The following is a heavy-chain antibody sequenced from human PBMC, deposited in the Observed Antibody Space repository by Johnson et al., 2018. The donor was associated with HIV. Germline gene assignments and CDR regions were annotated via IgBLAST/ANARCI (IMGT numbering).Heavy chain of an antibody. J-gene: IGHJ3*02. D-gene: IGHD6-19*01. CDR1: GFTFSDYY. V-gene: IGHV3-11*01. CDR3: ARAGGAVRVNAFDI. Sequence: QVQLVESGGGLVKPGGSLRLSCAASGFTFSDYYMSWIRQAPGKGLEWVSYISSSGNTIFYADSVKGRFTISRDNAKNSLYLQMNSLRGEETALYYCARAGGAVRVNAFDIWGQGTMVTVSS. CDR2: ISSSGNTI.